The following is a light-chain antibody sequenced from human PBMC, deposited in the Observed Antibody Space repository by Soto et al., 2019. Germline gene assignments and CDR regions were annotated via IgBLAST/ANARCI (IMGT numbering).Light chain of an antibody. Sequence: DIQMTQSPSTLSASVGDRVTITCRASQSISSWLAWYQQKPGKAPKLLIYKASSLESGVPSRLSGSGSGTEFTLTISSLQPDDFATYFCKQYNSYYTFGQGTKLEIK. CDR1: QSISSW. J-gene: IGKJ2*01. CDR2: KAS. CDR3: KQYNSYYT. V-gene: IGKV1-5*03.